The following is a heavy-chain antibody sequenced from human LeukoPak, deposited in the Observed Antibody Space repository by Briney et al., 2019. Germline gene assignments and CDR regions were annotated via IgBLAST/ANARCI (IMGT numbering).Heavy chain of an antibody. CDR3: ARDDSSGWYFDY. Sequence: SESLSLTCTVSGGSISSSSYYWGWIRQPPGKGLEWIGSIYYSGSTYYNPSLKSRVTISVDTSKNQFSLKLSSVTAADTAVYYCARDDSSGWYFDYWGQGTLVTVSS. CDR2: IYYSGST. J-gene: IGHJ4*02. V-gene: IGHV4-39*07. D-gene: IGHD6-19*01. CDR1: GGSISSSSYY.